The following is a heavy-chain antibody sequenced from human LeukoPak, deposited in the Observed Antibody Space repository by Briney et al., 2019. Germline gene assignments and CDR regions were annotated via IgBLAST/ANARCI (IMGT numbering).Heavy chain of an antibody. Sequence: ASVKVSCKASGYTFTSYGISWVRQAPGQGLEWMGWISAYNGNTNYAQKLQGRVTMTTHTSTSTAYMELRSLRSDDTAVYYCARARGYYDFWSGYLGTPLPQPFDYWGQGTLVTVSS. CDR2: ISAYNGNT. D-gene: IGHD3-3*01. J-gene: IGHJ4*02. CDR1: GYTFTSYG. V-gene: IGHV1-18*01. CDR3: ARARGYYDFWSGYLGTPLPQPFDY.